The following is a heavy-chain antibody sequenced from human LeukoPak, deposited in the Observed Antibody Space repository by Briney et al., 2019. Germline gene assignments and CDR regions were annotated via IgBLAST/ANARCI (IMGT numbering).Heavy chain of an antibody. Sequence: GGSLRLSCAASGFTFDDYAMHWVRQAPGKGLEWVSGISWNSGSIGYADSVKGRFTISRDNAKNSLYLQMNSLRAEDTALYYCAKVFRTGYGDYSSAFDIWGQGTMVTVSS. CDR3: AKVFRTGYGDYSSAFDI. D-gene: IGHD4-17*01. J-gene: IGHJ3*02. V-gene: IGHV3-9*01. CDR2: ISWNSGSI. CDR1: GFTFDDYA.